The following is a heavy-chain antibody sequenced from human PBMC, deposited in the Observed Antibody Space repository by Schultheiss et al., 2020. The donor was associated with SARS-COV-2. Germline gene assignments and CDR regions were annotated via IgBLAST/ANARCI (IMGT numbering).Heavy chain of an antibody. J-gene: IGHJ6*02. CDR2: IWYDGSNK. V-gene: IGHV3-33*01. CDR3: ARDTDYYGSGSYYNVYYYYGMDV. Sequence: GGSLRLSCAASGFTFSSYGMHWVRQAPGKGLEWVAVIWYDGSNKYYADSVKGRFTISRDNSKNTLYLQMNSLRAEDTAVYYCARDTDYYGSGSYYNVYYYYGMDVWGQGTTVTVSS. D-gene: IGHD3-10*01. CDR1: GFTFSSYG.